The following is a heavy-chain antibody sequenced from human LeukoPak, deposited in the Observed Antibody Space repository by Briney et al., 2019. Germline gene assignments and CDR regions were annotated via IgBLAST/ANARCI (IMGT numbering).Heavy chain of an antibody. CDR3: AREITIFGLVITDL. J-gene: IGHJ4*01. CDR2: IYSGGST. CDR1: GFTVSSNY. D-gene: IGHD3-3*01. V-gene: IGHV3-53*01. Sequence: PGGSLRLSCAASGFTVSSNYMSWVRQAPGKGLEWVSVIYSGGSTYYADSVKGRFTISRDNSKNTLYLQMNSLRAEDTAVYYCAREITIFGLVITDLWGQGTLVTVSS.